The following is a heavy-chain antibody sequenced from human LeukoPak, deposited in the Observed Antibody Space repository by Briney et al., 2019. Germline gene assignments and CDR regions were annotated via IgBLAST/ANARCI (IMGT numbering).Heavy chain of an antibody. CDR2: IYYSGST. CDR3: ARGTYYDYVWGSYRQYYFDY. Sequence: SETLSLTCTVSGGSISSSSYYWGWIRQPPGKGLEWIGSIYYSGSTYYNPSLKSRVTISVDTSKNQFSLKLSSVTAADTAVYYCARGTYYDYVWGSYRQYYFDYWGQGTLVTVSS. J-gene: IGHJ4*02. D-gene: IGHD3-16*02. V-gene: IGHV4-39*07. CDR1: GGSISSSSYY.